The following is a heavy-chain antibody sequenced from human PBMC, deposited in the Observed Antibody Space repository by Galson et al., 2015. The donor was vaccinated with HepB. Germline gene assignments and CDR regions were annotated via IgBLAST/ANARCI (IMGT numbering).Heavy chain of an antibody. CDR1: GYTFTSYG. CDR2: ISAYNGNT. V-gene: IGHV1-18*04. CDR3: ARGQKPFGGSHDAFDI. Sequence: SVKVSCKASGYTFTSYGISWVRQAPGQGLEWMGWISAYNGNTNYAQKLQGRVTMTTDTSTSTAYMELRSLRSDDTAVYYCARGQKPFGGSHDAFDIWGQGTMVTVSS. D-gene: IGHD3-16*01. J-gene: IGHJ3*02.